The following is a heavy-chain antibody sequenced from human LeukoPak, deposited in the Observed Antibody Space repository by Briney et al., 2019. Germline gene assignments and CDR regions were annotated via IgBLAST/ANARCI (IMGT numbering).Heavy chain of an antibody. V-gene: IGHV1-18*01. CDR3: ARGVAISDYYYMDV. J-gene: IGHJ6*03. Sequence: ASVTVSYKASGYTFTNYGLSWVRQAPGQGLEWMGWISAYNGNTNYAQKPQGRVTITTDTSKSTAYMELRSLRSDDTAVYYCARGVAISDYYYMDVWGKGTTVTISS. D-gene: IGHD3-9*01. CDR2: ISAYNGNT. CDR1: GYTFTNYG.